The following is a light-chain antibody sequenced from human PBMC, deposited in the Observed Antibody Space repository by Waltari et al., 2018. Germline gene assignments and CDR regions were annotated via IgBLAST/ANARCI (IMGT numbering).Light chain of an antibody. J-gene: IGLJ2*01. V-gene: IGLV1-51*01. CDR2: DNN. Sequence: QSVLTQPPSVSAAPGQKVTISCSGNSSHIGNYYVSWYHQVPGATPKLLIFDNNQRPSGIPDRCSASKSGTSATLGITGLQIGDEADYYCATWDNSLREVVFGGGTKLTVL. CDR1: SSHIGNYY. CDR3: ATWDNSLREVV.